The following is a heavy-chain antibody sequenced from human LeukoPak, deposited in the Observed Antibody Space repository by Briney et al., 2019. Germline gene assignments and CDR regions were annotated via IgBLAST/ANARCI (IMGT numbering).Heavy chain of an antibody. V-gene: IGHV1-2*06. CDR3: ARRGSYGDQARDNWFDP. J-gene: IGHJ5*02. CDR2: INPNSGGT. CDR1: GYTFTGYY. D-gene: IGHD4-17*01. Sequence: ASVKVSCKASGYTFTGYYMHWVRQAPGQGLEWMGRINPNSGGTNYAQKFQGRVTMTRDTSIGTAYMELSRLRSDDTAVYYCARRGSYGDQARDNWFDPWGQGTLVTVSS.